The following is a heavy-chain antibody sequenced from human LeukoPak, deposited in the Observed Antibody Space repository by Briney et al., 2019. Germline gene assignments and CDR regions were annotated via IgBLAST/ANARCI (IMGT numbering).Heavy chain of an antibody. V-gene: IGHV5-51*01. CDR2: IYPGDSDT. D-gene: IGHD6-13*01. J-gene: IGHJ4*02. Sequence: GESLKISCKGSGYSFTTYWIGWVRQMPGKGLEWMGIIYPGDSDTRYSSSFQGQVTISADKSISTAYLQCSSLKASDTAMYYCARGSSWHYFDYWGQGTLVTVSS. CDR3: ARGSSWHYFDY. CDR1: GYSFTTYW.